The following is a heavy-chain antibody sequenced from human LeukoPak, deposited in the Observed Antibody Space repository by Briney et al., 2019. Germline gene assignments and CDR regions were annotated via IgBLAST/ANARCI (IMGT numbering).Heavy chain of an antibody. CDR3: ARTQLRRTPMTRGWSSGDAFDV. CDR2: IYYSGST. D-gene: IGHD3-10*01. J-gene: IGHJ3*01. Sequence: SETLSLTCTVSGGSISSYYWSWIRQPPGKGLEWIGYIYYSGSTNYNPSLKSRITISVDTSKNQFSLTLNSVTAADTAIYYCARTQLRRTPMTRGWSSGDAFDVWGQGTMVTVSS. V-gene: IGHV4-59*12. CDR1: GGSISSYY.